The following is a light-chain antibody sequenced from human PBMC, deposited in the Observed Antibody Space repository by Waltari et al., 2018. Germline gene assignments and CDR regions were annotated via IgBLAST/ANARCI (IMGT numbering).Light chain of an antibody. CDR1: SPRSDY. Sequence: SSELTQDPAVSVALGQTVRITCQGDSPRSDYARWYQQKPGQAPVLVIYGKNNRPSGIPDRFSGSSSGNKASLTITGAQAEDEADYYCNSRDSSGNHRGVFGGGTKLTVL. CDR2: GKN. CDR3: NSRDSSGNHRGV. V-gene: IGLV3-19*01. J-gene: IGLJ2*01.